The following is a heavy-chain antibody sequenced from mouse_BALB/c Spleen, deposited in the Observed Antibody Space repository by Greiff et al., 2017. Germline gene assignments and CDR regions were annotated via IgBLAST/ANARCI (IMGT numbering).Heavy chain of an antibody. D-gene: IGHD2-2*01. CDR1: GYTFTSYW. CDR2: INPSNGRT. CDR3: ARSIYYGYDWFAY. V-gene: IGHV1S81*02. Sequence: QVQLQQPGAELVKPGASVKLSCKASGYTFTSYWMHWVKQRPGQGLEWIGEINPSNGRTNYNEKFKGKATLTSDKSSSTAYMELSSLTSEDSAVYYCARSIYYGYDWFAYWGQGTLVTVSA. J-gene: IGHJ3*01.